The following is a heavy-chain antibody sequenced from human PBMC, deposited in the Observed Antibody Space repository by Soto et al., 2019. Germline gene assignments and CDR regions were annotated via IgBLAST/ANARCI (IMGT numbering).Heavy chain of an antibody. CDR1: GGSISSGDYY. V-gene: IGHV4-30-4*01. D-gene: IGHD3-9*01. J-gene: IGHJ4*02. Sequence: PSETLCLSCXVSGGSISSGDYYCSWIRQPPGKGLEWIGYIYYSGSTYYNPSLKSRVTISVDTSKNQFSLKLSSVTAADTAVYYCARAFDILTRYYFDYWGQGTLVTVSS. CDR3: ARAFDILTRYYFDY. CDR2: IYYSGST.